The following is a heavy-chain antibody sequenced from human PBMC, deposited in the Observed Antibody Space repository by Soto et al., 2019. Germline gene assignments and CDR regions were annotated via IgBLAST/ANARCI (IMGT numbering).Heavy chain of an antibody. V-gene: IGHV1-8*01. CDR1: GYTFTSYD. Sequence: QVQLVQSGAEVKKPGASVKVSCKASGYTFTSYDINWVRQATGQGLEWMGWMNPNSGNTGYAQKFQGRVTMTRNTSISTADMELSSLRSEDTAVYYCARGVVVVPSTVNWFDPWGQGTLVTVSS. D-gene: IGHD2-15*01. J-gene: IGHJ5*02. CDR3: ARGVVVVPSTVNWFDP. CDR2: MNPNSGNT.